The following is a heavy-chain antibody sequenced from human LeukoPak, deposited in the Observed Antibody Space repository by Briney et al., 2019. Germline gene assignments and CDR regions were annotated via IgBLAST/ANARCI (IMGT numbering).Heavy chain of an antibody. CDR2: IYYSGST. V-gene: IGHV4-59*01. J-gene: IGHJ4*02. CDR1: GGSISSYY. Sequence: PSETLSLTCTVSGGSISSYYWSWIRQPPGKGLEWIGYIYYSGSTNYNPSLKSRVTISVDTSKNQFSLKLSSVTAADTAVYYCAISGGSSGYYGYYFDYWGQGTLVTVSS. D-gene: IGHD3-22*01. CDR3: AISGGSSGYYGYYFDY.